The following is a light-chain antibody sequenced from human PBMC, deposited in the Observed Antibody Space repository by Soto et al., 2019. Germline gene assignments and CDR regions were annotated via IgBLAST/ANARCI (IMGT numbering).Light chain of an antibody. CDR2: QDN. V-gene: IGLV3-1*01. CDR3: QAWDGSTAL. J-gene: IGLJ2*01. Sequence: SYELTQPPSVSVSPGQTASITCFGDKLGDKYTSWYQQKPGQSPVLLIFQDNKRPSGIPERFSGSNSGDTATLTISGTQAMDEADYYCQAWDGSTALFGGGTKLTVL. CDR1: KLGDKY.